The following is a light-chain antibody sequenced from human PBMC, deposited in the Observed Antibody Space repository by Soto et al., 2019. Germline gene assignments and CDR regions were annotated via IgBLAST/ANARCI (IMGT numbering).Light chain of an antibody. J-gene: IGKJ2*02. CDR1: QSSSTW. Sequence: DIQMTQSPSTLSTSVGDRVTITCRASQSSSTWLAWYQHKPGKAPKLLIYQASSLEGGVPSRFSGSGSGTEFTLTISSLQPDDFATYYCQQYITYSRTFGQGTRVETK. V-gene: IGKV1-5*03. CDR2: QAS. CDR3: QQYITYSRT.